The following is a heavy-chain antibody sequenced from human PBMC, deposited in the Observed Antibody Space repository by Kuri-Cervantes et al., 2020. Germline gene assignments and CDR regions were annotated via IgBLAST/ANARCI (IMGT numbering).Heavy chain of an antibody. CDR2: ISWNSGSI. V-gene: IGHV3-9*01. J-gene: IGHJ4*02. CDR1: GFKFDDYA. D-gene: IGHD5-18*01. Sequence: SLKISCAASGFKFDDYAMHWVRQVPGKGLEWVSGISWNSGSIGYADSVKGRFTISRDDAKNSLYLQMNSLRAEDTAVYYCAKGDTAMAFLVDYWGQGTLVTVSS. CDR3: AKGDTAMAFLVDY.